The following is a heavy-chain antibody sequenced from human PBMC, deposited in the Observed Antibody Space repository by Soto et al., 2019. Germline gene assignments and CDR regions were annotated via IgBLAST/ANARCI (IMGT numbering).Heavy chain of an antibody. J-gene: IGHJ6*01. CDR3: ARYYYVIRDYDGMHV. D-gene: IGHD3-22*01. Sequence: PGGALRLSCAAFGFKISSSSMNWVRQAAGRGLDWVSDIRHTASNPLYADSVKGRYTVSRDSSKNLLYLQMCRLRDEDRAVYYCARYYYVIRDYDGMHVWVQGTTVTVSS. CDR1: GFKISSSS. CDR2: IRHTASNP. V-gene: IGHV3-48*02.